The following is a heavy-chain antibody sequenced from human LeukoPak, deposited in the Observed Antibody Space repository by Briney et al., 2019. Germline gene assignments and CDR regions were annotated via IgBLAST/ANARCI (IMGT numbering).Heavy chain of an antibody. J-gene: IGHJ5*02. CDR2: IYYSGST. D-gene: IGHD1-1*01. CDR1: GGSISNGGYY. V-gene: IGHV4-31*03. Sequence: PSETLSLTCTVSGGSISNGGYYWSWIRQHPGKGVEWIGYIYYSGSTYYNPSLKSRVTISVDTSKNQFSLKLSSVTAADTAVYYCARGWDTAGTGWFDPWGQGTLVTVSS. CDR3: ARGWDTAGTGWFDP.